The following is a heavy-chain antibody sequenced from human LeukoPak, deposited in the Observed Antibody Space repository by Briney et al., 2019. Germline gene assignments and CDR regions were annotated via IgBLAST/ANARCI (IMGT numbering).Heavy chain of an antibody. Sequence: PSETLSLTCAVYGGSFSGYYWSWIRQPPGKGLEWIGEINHSGSTNYNPSLKSRVTISVDASKNQFSLKLSSVTAADTAVYYCAGTIYGDYAIDYWGQGTLVTVSS. CDR3: AGTIYGDYAIDY. CDR2: INHSGST. V-gene: IGHV4-34*01. D-gene: IGHD4-17*01. CDR1: GGSFSGYY. J-gene: IGHJ4*02.